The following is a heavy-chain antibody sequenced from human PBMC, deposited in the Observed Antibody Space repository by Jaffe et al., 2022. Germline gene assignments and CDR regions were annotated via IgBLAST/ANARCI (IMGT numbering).Heavy chain of an antibody. J-gene: IGHJ6*03. V-gene: IGHV4-61*02. CDR1: GGSISSGSYY. D-gene: IGHD2-8*02. CDR2: IYTSGST. CDR3: ARDRDSPTGMDV. Sequence: QVQLQESGPGLVKPSQTLSLTCTVSGGSISSGSYYWSWIRQPAGKGLEWIGRIYTSGSTNYNPSLKSRVTISVDTSKNQFSLKLSSVTAADTAVYYCARDRDSPTGMDVWGKGTTVTVSS.